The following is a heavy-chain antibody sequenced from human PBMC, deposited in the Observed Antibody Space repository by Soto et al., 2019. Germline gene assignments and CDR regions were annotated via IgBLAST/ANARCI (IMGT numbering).Heavy chain of an antibody. V-gene: IGHV3-23*01. Sequence: GGSLRLSCAASGFTFSNYAMSWFRQAPGKGLEWVSAISGSDDDTYYADSVKGRFTISRDNSKNTLYLQMSSLRAEDTALYYCAKPLYSSGWAAFDCWGQGSLVTVSS. CDR2: ISGSDDDT. CDR1: GFTFSNYA. J-gene: IGHJ4*02. CDR3: AKPLYSSGWAAFDC. D-gene: IGHD6-19*01.